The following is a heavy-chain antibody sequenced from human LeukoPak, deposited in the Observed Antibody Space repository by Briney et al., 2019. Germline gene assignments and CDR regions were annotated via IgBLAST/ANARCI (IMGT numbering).Heavy chain of an antibody. V-gene: IGHV1-18*01. Sequence: ASVKVSCKASGYTFISYVITWVRQAPGQGLEWMGWISPYTTKTNYAQSLQGRVTMTTDTSTSTAYMELRSLRSDDTAVYYCAREGGVGPTAPPDYYSYQMDVWGKGTTVTVSS. CDR3: AREGGVGPTAPPDYYSYQMDV. J-gene: IGHJ6*03. CDR1: GYTFISYV. CDR2: ISPYTTKT. D-gene: IGHD1-26*01.